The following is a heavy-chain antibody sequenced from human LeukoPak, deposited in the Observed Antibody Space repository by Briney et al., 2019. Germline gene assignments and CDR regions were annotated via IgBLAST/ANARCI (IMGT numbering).Heavy chain of an antibody. D-gene: IGHD6-19*01. CDR2: IYTSGST. CDR1: GGSISSYY. V-gene: IGHV4-4*07. J-gene: IGHJ4*02. Sequence: PSETLSLTCTVSGGSISSYYWSWIRQPAGKGLEWIGRIYTSGSTNYNPSLKSRVTMSVDTSKSQFSLKLSSVTAADTAVYYCAREAQQWLVLGPVDYWGQGTLVTVSS. CDR3: AREAQQWLVLGPVDY.